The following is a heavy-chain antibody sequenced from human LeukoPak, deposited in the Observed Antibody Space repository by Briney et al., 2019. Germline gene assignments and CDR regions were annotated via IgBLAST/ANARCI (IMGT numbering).Heavy chain of an antibody. Sequence: ASVKVSCKASGYTFTGYYMHWVRQAPGQGLEWMGWINPNSGGTNYAQKFQGRVTMTRDTSISTAYMELSRLRSDDTAVYYCARVLRSQHTPVVLPYWGQGTLVTASS. V-gene: IGHV1-2*02. CDR1: GYTFTGYY. CDR2: INPNSGGT. CDR3: ARVLRSQHTPVVLPY. D-gene: IGHD5-12*01. J-gene: IGHJ4*02.